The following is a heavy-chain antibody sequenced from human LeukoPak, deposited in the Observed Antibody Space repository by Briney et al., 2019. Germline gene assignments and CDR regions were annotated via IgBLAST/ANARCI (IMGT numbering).Heavy chain of an antibody. CDR1: GFTFSSYW. CDR3: ARSLLLGTSVDY. Sequence: GGSLRLSCAGSGFTFSSYWMYWVRQAPGKGLVWVSRINSDGTSTSYADSVKGRFTISRDNAKNSLYLQMNSLRDEDTAVYYCARSLLLGTSVDYWGQGTLVTVSS. V-gene: IGHV3-74*01. J-gene: IGHJ4*02. CDR2: INSDGTST. D-gene: IGHD3-22*01.